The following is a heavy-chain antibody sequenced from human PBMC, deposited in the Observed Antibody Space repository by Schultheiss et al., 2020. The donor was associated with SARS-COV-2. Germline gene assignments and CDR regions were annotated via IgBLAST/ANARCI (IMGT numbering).Heavy chain of an antibody. CDR2: ISWNSGSI. Sequence: GGSLRLSFAASGFTFSTNAMHWVRQAPGKGLEWVSGISWNSGSIGYADSVKGRFTISRDNAKNTLYLQMNSLRTEDTAVYYCARNDRELLSGNYYQYGMDVWGQGTTVTVSS. D-gene: IGHD3-10*01. CDR1: GFTFSTNA. CDR3: ARNDRELLSGNYYQYGMDV. V-gene: IGHV3-9*01. J-gene: IGHJ6*02.